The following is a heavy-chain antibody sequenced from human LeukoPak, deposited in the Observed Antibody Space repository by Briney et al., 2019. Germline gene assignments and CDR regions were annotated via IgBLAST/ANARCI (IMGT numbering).Heavy chain of an antibody. V-gene: IGHV4-59*08. D-gene: IGHD6-13*01. J-gene: IGHJ4*02. Sequence: SETLSLTCTVSGGSISSYYWSWIRQPPGKGLEWIGYIYYSGSTNYNPSLKSRVTTSVDTSKNQFSLKLSSVTAADTAVYYCASSRSSSWSDYFDYWGQGTLVTVSS. CDR2: IYYSGST. CDR1: GGSISSYY. CDR3: ASSRSSSWSDYFDY.